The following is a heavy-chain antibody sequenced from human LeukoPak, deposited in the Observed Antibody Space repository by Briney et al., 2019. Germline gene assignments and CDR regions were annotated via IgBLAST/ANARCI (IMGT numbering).Heavy chain of an antibody. CDR2: TNFNGATR. D-gene: IGHD3-10*01. CDR3: ARCSGGNYYHYYLDV. V-gene: IGHV3-20*04. CDR1: GFIFYDHA. Sequence: GGSLRLSCRASGFIFYDHAMTWVRQVPGKGLEWVSGTNFNGATRDYGDPFKGRFSISRDNDKNLLYLQMDSLRAEDTALYYCARCSGGNYYHYYLDVWGKGTKVTVSS. J-gene: IGHJ6*03.